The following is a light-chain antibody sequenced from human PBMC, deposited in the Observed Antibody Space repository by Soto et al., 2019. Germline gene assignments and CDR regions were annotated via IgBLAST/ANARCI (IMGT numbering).Light chain of an antibody. CDR1: QSVNFY. V-gene: IGKV3-20*01. J-gene: IGKJ2*01. CDR2: GAS. CDR3: QQYGDSPST. Sequence: EIVVTQSPGTLSLSPGERATLSCRASQSVNFYLAWYQQKPGQAPRLLIYGASTRATHIPDRFSGSGSGTDFTLTISRLEPEDSAVYLCQQYGDSPSTFGQGTKVDIK.